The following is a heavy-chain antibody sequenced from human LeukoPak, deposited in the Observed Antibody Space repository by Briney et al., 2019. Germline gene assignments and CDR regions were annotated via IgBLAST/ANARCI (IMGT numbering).Heavy chain of an antibody. D-gene: IGHD1-26*01. CDR3: ARAHGRIVGATGYYYYYMDV. CDR1: GYTFTGYY. Sequence: ASVKVSCKASGYTFTGYYMHWVRQAPGQGLEWMGWINPNSGGTNYAQKFQGRVTMTRDTSISTAYMELSRLRSDDTAVYYCARAHGRIVGATGYYYYYMDVWGKGITVTVSS. J-gene: IGHJ6*03. V-gene: IGHV1-2*02. CDR2: INPNSGGT.